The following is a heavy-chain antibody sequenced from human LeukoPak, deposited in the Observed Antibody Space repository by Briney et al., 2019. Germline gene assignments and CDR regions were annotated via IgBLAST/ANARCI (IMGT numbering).Heavy chain of an antibody. Sequence: GGSLRLSRAASGFTFSSYSMNWVRQAPGKGLEWVSSISSSSNYRYYADSVKGRFTISRDNAKNSLYLQLNSLRAEDTAVYYCARDSYYYDSSGPQGWGQGTLVTVSS. V-gene: IGHV3-21*01. CDR1: GFTFSSYS. CDR2: ISSSSNYR. CDR3: ARDSYYYDSSGPQG. D-gene: IGHD3-22*01. J-gene: IGHJ4*02.